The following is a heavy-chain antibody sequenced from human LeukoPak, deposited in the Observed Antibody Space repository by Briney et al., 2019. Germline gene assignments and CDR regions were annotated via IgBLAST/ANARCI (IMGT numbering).Heavy chain of an antibody. D-gene: IGHD3-22*01. CDR3: ARGLGDYYDTSDYYYAVPAH. V-gene: IGHV1-8*01. J-gene: IGHJ4*01. CDR2: MNPNSGDT. CDR1: GYTFTTYD. Sequence: GASVKVSCKAPGYTFTTYDITWVRQATGQGLEWMGWMNPNSGDTAYAQKFQGRVAMTRDTSISTAYMELSSLRSEDTAVYYCARGLGDYYDTSDYYYAVPAHWGQGTLVTVSS.